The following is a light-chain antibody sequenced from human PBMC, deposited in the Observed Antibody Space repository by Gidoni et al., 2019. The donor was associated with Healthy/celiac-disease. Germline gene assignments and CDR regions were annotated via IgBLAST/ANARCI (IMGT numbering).Light chain of an antibody. CDR1: QSVSSN. V-gene: IGKV3-15*01. CDR3: QQYNTWPIT. CDR2: GAS. J-gene: IGKJ5*01. Sequence: ERVMTQSPATLSVSRGESATLSCRASQSVSSNLAWYQQKPGQAPRLLIYGASTRATGIPARFSGSGSGTEFTLTISSLQSEDFSVYYCQQYNTWPITFGQGTRLEIK.